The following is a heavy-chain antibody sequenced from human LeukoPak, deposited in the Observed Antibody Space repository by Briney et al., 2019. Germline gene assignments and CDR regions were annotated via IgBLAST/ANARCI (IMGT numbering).Heavy chain of an antibody. D-gene: IGHD4-17*01. CDR1: GGSISSYY. CDR3: ARAAVTTSRYFQH. J-gene: IGHJ1*01. Sequence: SETLSLTCTVSGGSISSYYWSWSRQPPGKGLEWIGYIYNSGHTNYNPSLKSRVTISEDTSKNQLSLKLSSVTAADTAVYYCARAAVTTSRYFQHWGQGTLVTVSS. CDR2: IYNSGHT. V-gene: IGHV4-59*01.